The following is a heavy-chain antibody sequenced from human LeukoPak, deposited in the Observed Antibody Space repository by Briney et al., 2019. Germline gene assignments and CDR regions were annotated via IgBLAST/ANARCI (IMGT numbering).Heavy chain of an antibody. V-gene: IGHV3-64*01. D-gene: IGHD6-13*01. Sequence: QAGGSLRLTCAVSGFTFSSYAMHWVRQAPGKGLEYVAAISSNGGSTYYANPVKGRFTISRDNSKNTLYLQMGSLRAEDMAVYYCACWQQGVHGYYYWGQGTLVTVSS. CDR1: GFTFSSYA. CDR3: ACWQQGVHGYYY. CDR2: ISSNGGST. J-gene: IGHJ4*02.